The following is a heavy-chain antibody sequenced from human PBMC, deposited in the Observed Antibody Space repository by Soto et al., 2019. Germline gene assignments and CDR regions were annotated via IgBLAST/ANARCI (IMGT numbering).Heavy chain of an antibody. CDR2: IKKDGSEK. CDR1: GFTFSDYW. J-gene: IGHJ4*02. Sequence: GGSLRLSCAASGFTFSDYWMSWVRQAPGKGLEWVANIKKDGSEKYYVDSVKGRFTISRDNAKNSLYLQMNSLRAEDTAVYYCARDSGVVTLDYWGQGTLVTVSS. D-gene: IGHD2-21*02. CDR3: ARDSGVVTLDY. V-gene: IGHV3-7*01.